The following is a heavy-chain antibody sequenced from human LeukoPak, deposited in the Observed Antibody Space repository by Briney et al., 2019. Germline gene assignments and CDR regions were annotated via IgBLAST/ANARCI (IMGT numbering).Heavy chain of an antibody. Sequence: GGSLRLSCAVSGFIFSDYYMDWVRQAPGKGLEWVSSISSSSSYIYYADSVKGRFTISRDNAKNSLYLQMNSLRAEDTAVYYCARVAGPAYWGQGTLVTVSS. J-gene: IGHJ4*02. CDR2: ISSSSSYI. CDR1: GFIFSDYY. CDR3: ARVAGPAY. V-gene: IGHV3-21*01. D-gene: IGHD3-10*01.